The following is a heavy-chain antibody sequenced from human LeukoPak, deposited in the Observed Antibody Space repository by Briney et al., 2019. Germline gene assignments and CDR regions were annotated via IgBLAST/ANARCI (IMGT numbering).Heavy chain of an antibody. CDR1: GGSISSGGYY. CDR2: IYYSGST. CDR3: ARVGLGYCSSTSCSVNWFDP. Sequence: PQTLSLTCTVSGGSISSGGYYWSWIRQHPGKGLEWIGYIYYSGSTYYNPSLKSRVTISVDTSKNQFSLKLSSVTAADTAVYYCARVGLGYCSSTSCSVNWFDPWGQGTLVTVSS. J-gene: IGHJ5*02. D-gene: IGHD2-2*01. V-gene: IGHV4-31*03.